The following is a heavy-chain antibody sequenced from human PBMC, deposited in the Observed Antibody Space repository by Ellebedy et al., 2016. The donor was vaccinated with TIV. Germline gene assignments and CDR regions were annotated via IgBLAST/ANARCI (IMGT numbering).Heavy chain of an antibody. Sequence: PGGSLRLSCAASGFTSRSYWMTWVRQAPGKGPEWVAKIRQEGDEIYYVESVKGRFTISRDNAKNSLFLQMNSLRVEDTAVYYCARRASYGDYAVQVNPWFDPWGQGTLVTVSS. V-gene: IGHV3-7*01. CDR1: GFTSRSYW. D-gene: IGHD4-17*01. J-gene: IGHJ5*02. CDR2: IRQEGDEI. CDR3: ARRASYGDYAVQVNPWFDP.